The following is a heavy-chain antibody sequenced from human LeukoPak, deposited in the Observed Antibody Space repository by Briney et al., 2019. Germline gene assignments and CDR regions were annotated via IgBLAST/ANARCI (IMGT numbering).Heavy chain of an antibody. J-gene: IGHJ5*02. CDR2: IWYDGSNK. D-gene: IGHD4-17*01. CDR3: AREGGDYRFDP. CDR1: GFTFSSYG. Sequence: GGSLRLSCAASGFTFSSYGMHWVRQAPGKGLEWVAVIWYDGSNKYYADSVKGRSTISRDNSKNTLYLQMNSLRAEDTAVYYCAREGGDYRFDPWGQGTLVTVSS. V-gene: IGHV3-33*01.